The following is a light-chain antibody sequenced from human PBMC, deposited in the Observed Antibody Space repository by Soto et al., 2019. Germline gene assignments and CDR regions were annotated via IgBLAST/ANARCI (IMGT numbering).Light chain of an antibody. V-gene: IGLV2-23*02. Sequence: QSVLTQPASVSGSPGQSITISCTGTSSDVGSYNLVSWYQQHPGKAPKLMIYEVSKRPSGVSNRFSGSKSGNTASLTISGLQAEDEADYYCCSYAGSSTSSVLFGGGTKVTVL. CDR3: CSYAGSSTSSVL. CDR2: EVS. CDR1: SSDVGSYNL. J-gene: IGLJ2*01.